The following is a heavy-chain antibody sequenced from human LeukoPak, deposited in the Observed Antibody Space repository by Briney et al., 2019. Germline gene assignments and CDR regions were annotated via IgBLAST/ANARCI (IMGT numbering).Heavy chain of an antibody. CDR1: GFTFSSYG. V-gene: IGHV3-33*01. CDR2: IWYDGSNK. J-gene: IGHJ4*02. D-gene: IGHD4-17*01. CDR3: ARDFPPDYGDYFDY. Sequence: GGSLRLFCAASGFTFSSYGMHWVRQAPGKGLEWVAVIWYDGSNKYYADSVKGRFTISRDNSKNTLYLQMNSLRAEDTAVYYCARDFPPDYGDYFDYWGQGTLVTVS.